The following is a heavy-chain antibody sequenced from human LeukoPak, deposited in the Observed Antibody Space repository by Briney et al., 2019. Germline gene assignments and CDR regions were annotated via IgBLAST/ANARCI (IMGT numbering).Heavy chain of an antibody. CDR3: ASYLDAFDI. Sequence: SETLSLTCTVSGGSISSSSYYWGWIRQPPGKGLEWIGSIYYSGSTYYNPSLKSRVTISVDTSKNQFSLKLSSVTAADTAVYYCASYLDAFDIWGQGTMVTVSS. CDR2: IYYSGST. V-gene: IGHV4-39*07. J-gene: IGHJ3*02. CDR1: GGSISSSSYY.